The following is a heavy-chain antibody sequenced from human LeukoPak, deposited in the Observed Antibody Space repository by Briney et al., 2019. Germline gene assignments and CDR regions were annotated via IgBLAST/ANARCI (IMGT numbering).Heavy chain of an antibody. CDR1: GYSFTSYW. D-gene: IGHD4-11*01. CDR2: IDPSDSYI. J-gene: IGHJ6*02. V-gene: IGHV5-10-1*04. CDR3: ARQRSGQFGMDV. Sequence: GESLKISCKGSGYSFTSYWISWVRQMPGKGLEWMGRIDPSDSYINYSPSFQGQVTISTDKSVSTAYLQWSSLKASDTAMYFCARQRSGQFGMDVWGQGTTVTVSS.